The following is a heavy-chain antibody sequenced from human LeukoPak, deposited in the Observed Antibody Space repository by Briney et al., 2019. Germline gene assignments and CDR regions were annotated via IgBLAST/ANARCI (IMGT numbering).Heavy chain of an antibody. CDR1: GFTFSSYS. J-gene: IGHJ4*02. CDR2: ISSSSSYI. CDR3: ARVGYYDSSGYY. D-gene: IGHD3-22*01. Sequence: SGGSLRLSCAASGFTFSSYSRNWVRQAPGKGLEWVSSISSSSSYIYYADSVKGRFTISRGNAKNSLYLQMNSLRAEDTAVYYCARVGYYDSSGYYWGQGTLVTVSS. V-gene: IGHV3-21*01.